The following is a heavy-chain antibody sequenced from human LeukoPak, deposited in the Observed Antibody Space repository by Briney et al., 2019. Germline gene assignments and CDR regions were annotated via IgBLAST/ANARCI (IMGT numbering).Heavy chain of an antibody. Sequence: PSETLSLTCTVSGGFISSYYWSWIRQPPGKGLEWIGYIYYSGSTNYNPSLKSRVTISVDTPKNQFSLKLSSVTAADTAVYYCARALEMSWELFDYWGQGTLVTVSS. CDR1: GGFISSYY. CDR2: IYYSGST. J-gene: IGHJ4*02. D-gene: IGHD1-26*01. CDR3: ARALEMSWELFDY. V-gene: IGHV4-59*08.